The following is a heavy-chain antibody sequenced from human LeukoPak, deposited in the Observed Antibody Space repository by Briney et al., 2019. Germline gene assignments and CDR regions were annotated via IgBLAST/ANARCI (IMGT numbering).Heavy chain of an antibody. J-gene: IGHJ6*02. CDR1: EFTFSNYA. D-gene: IGHD2-2*01. V-gene: IGHV3-23*01. CDR2: ITSTGGST. CDR3: AKREDIVVVPAAGGGYYYYYYGMDV. Sequence: GGSLRLSCAASEFTFSNYAMSWVRQAPGRGLEWVSAITSTGGSTYYADSVKGRFTISRDNSKNTLYLQMNSLTAEDTAVYYCAKREDIVVVPAAGGGYYYYYYGMDVWGQGTTVTVSS.